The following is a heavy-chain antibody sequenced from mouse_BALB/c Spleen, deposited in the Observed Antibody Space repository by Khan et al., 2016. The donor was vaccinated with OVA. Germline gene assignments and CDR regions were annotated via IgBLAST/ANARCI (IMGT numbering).Heavy chain of an antibody. J-gene: IGHJ2*01. CDR3: TRDRIDY. CDR1: GYTFTTYW. Sequence: QVQLNQSGAELAKPGASVKMSCKASGYTFTTYWMHWVKQRPGQGLEWIGYINPTSGYTDYNEKFKDRATLSADKSSSTAYMQLSSLTSEDSAVYYCTRDRIDYWGQGTTVTVSA. CDR2: INPTSGYT. V-gene: IGHV1-7*01.